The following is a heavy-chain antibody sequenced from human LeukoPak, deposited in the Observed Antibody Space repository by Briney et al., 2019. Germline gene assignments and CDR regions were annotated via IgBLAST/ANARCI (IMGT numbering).Heavy chain of an antibody. J-gene: IGHJ4*02. V-gene: IGHV3-30*02. CDR1: GFSFSDCD. CDR2: IRYDGSNT. D-gene: IGHD5-12*01. Sequence: GGSLRLSCAASGFSFSDCDIHWVRLGPGKGLEWVTFIRYDGSNTYAESVKGRFTISRDNSKNTVYLQMNSLAIEDTAIYYCAKNRWGSVATPDSWGQGTVVTVSS. CDR3: AKNRWGSVATPDS.